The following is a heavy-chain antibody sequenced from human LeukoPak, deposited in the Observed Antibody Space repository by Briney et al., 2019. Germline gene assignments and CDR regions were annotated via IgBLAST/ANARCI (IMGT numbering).Heavy chain of an antibody. Sequence: GGSLRLSCAASGFTFSSYGMHWVRQAPGKGLEWVAVISYDGSNKYYADSVKGRFTISRDNSKNTLYLQMNSLRAEDTAVYYCAKETGYSSSWYYYYYMDVWGKGTTVTVSS. D-gene: IGHD6-13*01. CDR2: ISYDGSNK. CDR1: GFTFSSYG. CDR3: AKETGYSSSWYYYYYMDV. V-gene: IGHV3-30*18. J-gene: IGHJ6*03.